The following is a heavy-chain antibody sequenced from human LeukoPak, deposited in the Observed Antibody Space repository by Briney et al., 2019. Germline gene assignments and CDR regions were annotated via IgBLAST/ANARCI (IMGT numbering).Heavy chain of an antibody. CDR1: GGSISSGGYY. J-gene: IGHJ6*02. D-gene: IGHD6-19*01. CDR3: ARVVIAVAYGMDV. V-gene: IGHV4-39*07. Sequence: SETLSLTCTVSGGSISSGGYYWSWVRQPPGKGLEWIGEIYHSGSTNYNPSLKSRVTISVDKSKNQFSLKLSSVTAADTAVYYCARVVIAVAYGMDVWGQGTTVTVSS. CDR2: IYHSGST.